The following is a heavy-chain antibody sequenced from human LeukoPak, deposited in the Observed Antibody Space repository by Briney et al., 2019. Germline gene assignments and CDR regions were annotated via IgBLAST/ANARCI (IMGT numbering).Heavy chain of an antibody. V-gene: IGHV3-7*01. Sequence: GSLILSCAVSGFTFRTYWMSWVRQAPGKGLEWVANIKQDGSEQYYMNSVKGRFTISRDNAKNSLYLQMNSLRVKDTAVYYCARDGPIYYDASGYSYWGQGTLVTVSS. J-gene: IGHJ4*02. D-gene: IGHD3-22*01. CDR3: ARDGPIYYDASGYSY. CDR2: IKQDGSEQ. CDR1: GFTFRTYW.